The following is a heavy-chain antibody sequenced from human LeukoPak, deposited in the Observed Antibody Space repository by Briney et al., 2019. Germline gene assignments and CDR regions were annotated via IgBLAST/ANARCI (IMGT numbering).Heavy chain of an antibody. CDR2: IYYSGST. V-gene: IGHV4-59*01. D-gene: IGHD4-17*01. CDR3: ARADGDYANIDY. CDR1: GGSISSYY. J-gene: IGHJ4*02. Sequence: SETLSLTRTVSGGSISSYYWSWIRQPPGKGLEWIGYIYYSGSTNYNPSLKSRVTISVDTSKNQFSLKLSSVTAADTAVYYCARADGDYANIDYWGQGTLVTVSS.